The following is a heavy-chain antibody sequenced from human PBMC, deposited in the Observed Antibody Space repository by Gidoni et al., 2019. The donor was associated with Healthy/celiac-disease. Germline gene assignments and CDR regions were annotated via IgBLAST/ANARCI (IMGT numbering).Heavy chain of an antibody. Sequence: QVQLVESGGGVVQPGRSLRLSCAAAGFTFSSYAMLWVRQAPGKGLEWVAVISYDGSNKYYADSVKGRFTISRDNSKNTLYLQMNSLRAEDTAVYYCARETIEYSSSAGWFDPWGQGTLVTVSS. CDR2: ISYDGSNK. D-gene: IGHD6-6*01. CDR1: GFTFSSYA. J-gene: IGHJ5*02. CDR3: ARETIEYSSSAGWFDP. V-gene: IGHV3-30*01.